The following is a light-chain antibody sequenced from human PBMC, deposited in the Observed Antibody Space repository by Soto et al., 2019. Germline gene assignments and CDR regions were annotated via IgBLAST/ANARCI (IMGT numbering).Light chain of an antibody. CDR1: QSVRDSY. J-gene: IGKJ2*01. Sequence: IVLTQSPGTLSLSPGERATLSCRASQSVRDSYLAWYQQKPGQAPRLLMYGVSFGAAGIPDRFSGSGSGTDFTLTISRLEPEDFAVYYCQQYGSLFTFGQGTKLEI. CDR2: GVS. CDR3: QQYGSLFT. V-gene: IGKV3-20*01.